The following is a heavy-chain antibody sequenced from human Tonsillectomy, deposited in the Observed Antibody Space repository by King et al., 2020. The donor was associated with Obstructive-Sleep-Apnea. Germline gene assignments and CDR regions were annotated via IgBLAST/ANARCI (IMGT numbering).Heavy chain of an antibody. J-gene: IGHJ4*02. Sequence: VQLVESGGGVVQPGRSLRLSCAASGFTFNTYGMHWVRQAPGKGLEWVAFISFDSAKKTYADSVKGRFSVSRDNSKNTMFLQMYSLRAEDTVLYYCARDVLDSSGWEHRTYWGQGTLVTVSS. CDR1: GFTFNTYG. V-gene: IGHV3-33*08. CDR3: ARDVLDSSGWEHRTY. D-gene: IGHD3-22*01. CDR2: ISFDSAKK.